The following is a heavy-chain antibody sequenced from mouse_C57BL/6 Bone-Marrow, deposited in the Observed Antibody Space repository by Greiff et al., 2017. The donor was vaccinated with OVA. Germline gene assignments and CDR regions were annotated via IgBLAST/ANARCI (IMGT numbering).Heavy chain of an antibody. V-gene: IGHV1-74*01. Sequence: QVQLKQPGAELVKPGASVKVSCKASGYTFTSYWMHWVKQRPGQGLEWIGRIHPSDSDTNYNQKFKGKATLTVDKSSSTAYMQLSSLTSEDSAVCYCAMARWFPWVAYWGQGTLVTVSA. CDR3: AMARWFPWVAY. CDR1: GYTFTSYW. D-gene: IGHD2-3*01. CDR2: IHPSDSDT. J-gene: IGHJ3*01.